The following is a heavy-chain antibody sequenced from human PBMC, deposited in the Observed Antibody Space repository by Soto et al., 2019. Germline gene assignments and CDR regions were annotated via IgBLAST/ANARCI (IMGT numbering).Heavy chain of an antibody. J-gene: IGHJ6*02. Sequence: QVQLVQSGAEVKKPGASVKVSCKASGYTFSSYGISWVRQAPGQGLEWMGWISPYNGNTNYAQKLQGRVTMTTHTTTSTAYLELRSLRSDDTAVYYCASDSATVVRFLEWFPNRTCRMDVWGQGSTVTVSS. CDR1: GYTFSSYG. D-gene: IGHD3-3*01. CDR2: ISPYNGNT. CDR3: ASDSATVVRFLEWFPNRTCRMDV. V-gene: IGHV1-18*01.